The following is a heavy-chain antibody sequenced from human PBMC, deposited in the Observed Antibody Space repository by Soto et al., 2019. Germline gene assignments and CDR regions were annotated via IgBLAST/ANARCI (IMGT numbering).Heavy chain of an antibody. J-gene: IGHJ5*02. Sequence: GGSLRLSCAASGFTFSSYSMNWVRQAPGKGLEWVAVIWYDGSNKYYADSVKGRFTISRDNSKNTLYLQMNSLRAEDTAVYYFARDGSRYCSSTSCRNWFDPWGQGTLVTVSS. V-gene: IGHV3-33*08. CDR1: GFTFSSYS. CDR3: ARDGSRYCSSTSCRNWFDP. D-gene: IGHD2-2*01. CDR2: IWYDGSNK.